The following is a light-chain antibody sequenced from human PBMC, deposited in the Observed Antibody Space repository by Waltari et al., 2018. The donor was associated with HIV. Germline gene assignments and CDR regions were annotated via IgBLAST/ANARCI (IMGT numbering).Light chain of an antibody. CDR3: VGWDSSLSAFV. Sequence: QPFLTHPPSASGTPGQPVTISCSGSSSTIVNAHVYWYQQLPGMTPKLLIYKNLLRPSGVPDRFAASKSGTSASLTISGLRSADEADYYCVGWDSSLSAFVFGAGTKVAVL. CDR1: SSTIVNAH. CDR2: KNL. V-gene: IGLV1-47*01. J-gene: IGLJ1*01.